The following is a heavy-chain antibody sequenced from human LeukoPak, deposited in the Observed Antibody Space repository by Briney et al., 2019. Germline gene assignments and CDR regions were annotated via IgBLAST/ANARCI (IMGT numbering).Heavy chain of an antibody. CDR1: GFTFSSYA. CDR2: IYSGGST. Sequence: PGGSLRLSCAASGFTFSSYAMSWVRQAPGKGLEWVSVIYSGGSTYYADSVKGRFTISRDNSKNTLYLQMNSLRAEDTAVYYCARGKYSSSWYWFDPWGQGTLVTVSS. D-gene: IGHD6-13*01. J-gene: IGHJ5*02. CDR3: ARGKYSSSWYWFDP. V-gene: IGHV3-66*01.